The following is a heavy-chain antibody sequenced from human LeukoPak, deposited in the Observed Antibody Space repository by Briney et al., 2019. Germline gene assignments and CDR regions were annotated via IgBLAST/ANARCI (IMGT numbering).Heavy chain of an antibody. J-gene: IGHJ4*02. V-gene: IGHV5-10-1*01. CDR1: GHSFTSYW. D-gene: IGHD6-19*01. Sequence: GESLKISCKGSGHSFTSYWISWVRQMPGGGLEWMGRIDPKNSDNVYSPSFQGHVTISADRSIDTAYLQWSGLRASDTGMYYCARHALGGSGWYYFDYWGLGTLVTVSS. CDR2: IDPKNSDN. CDR3: ARHALGGSGWYYFDY.